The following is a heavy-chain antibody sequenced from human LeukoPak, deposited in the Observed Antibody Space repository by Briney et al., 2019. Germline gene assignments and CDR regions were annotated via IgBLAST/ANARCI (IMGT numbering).Heavy chain of an antibody. CDR3: LPRGSLGGELSGY. D-gene: IGHD3-16*02. CDR1: GLTFSGYG. V-gene: IGHV3-30*02. CDR2: IQYDAIDK. Sequence: GGSLRLSCVACGLTFSGYGIHWVRQAPGKGLEGVAFIQYDAIDKYYLESVKGRFTISRDNSKNTLYLQMNSLSTEDSAVYYCLPRGSLGGELSGYWGQGTLVIVSS. J-gene: IGHJ4*02.